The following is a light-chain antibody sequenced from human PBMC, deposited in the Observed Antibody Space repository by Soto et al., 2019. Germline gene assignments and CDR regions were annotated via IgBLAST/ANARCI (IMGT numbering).Light chain of an antibody. CDR2: DSS. J-gene: IGKJ4*01. CDR1: QSISDY. Sequence: DIQRTQSPSSLSASVVDRVTITCRASQSISDYLNWYQQKPGKAPNLLIYDSSIFQSGVPSRFNGIGAGTDFTLTITSLQPEDFATYYCQQSRGTSLTFGGGTKVEV. V-gene: IGKV1-39*01. CDR3: QQSRGTSLT.